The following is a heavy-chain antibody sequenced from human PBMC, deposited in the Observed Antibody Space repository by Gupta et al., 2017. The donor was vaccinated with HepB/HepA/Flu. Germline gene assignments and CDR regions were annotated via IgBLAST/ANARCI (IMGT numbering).Heavy chain of an antibody. CDR3: AREGTYCSGGSCYSYGMDV. CDR2: IGTAGDT. V-gene: IGHV3-13*01. Sequence: EVQLVESGGGLVQPGGSLRLSCAASGFTFSSYDLHWVRQATGKGLEWVSVIGTAGDTYYPGSVKGRFTISRENAKNSLYLQMNSLRAGDTAVYYCAREGTYCSGGSCYSYGMDVWGQGTTVTVSS. J-gene: IGHJ6*02. D-gene: IGHD2-15*01. CDR1: GFTFSSYD.